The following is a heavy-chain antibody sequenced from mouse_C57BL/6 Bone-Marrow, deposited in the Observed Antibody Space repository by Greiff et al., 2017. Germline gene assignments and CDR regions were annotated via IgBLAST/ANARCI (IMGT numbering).Heavy chain of an antibody. V-gene: IGHV14-2*01. CDR2: IDPEDGET. D-gene: IGHD3-3*01. Sequence: EVQLQESGAELVKPGASVKLSCTASGYNFNDYYMHWVKQRPEQGLEWIGRIDPEDGETKYAPQFKGKATMTADTSSNTAYLQLSSLTSEDSAVYCCAGALGSWFAYGGQGTLVTVS. CDR1: GYNFNDYY. CDR3: AGALGSWFAY. J-gene: IGHJ3*01.